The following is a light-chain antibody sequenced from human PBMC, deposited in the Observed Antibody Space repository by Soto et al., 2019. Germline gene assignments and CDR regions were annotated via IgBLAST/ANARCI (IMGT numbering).Light chain of an antibody. CDR1: SSDVGGYYY. CDR2: QVT. J-gene: IGLJ1*01. Sequence: SVVSQPCSLSGSPGQSITIAFTGTSSDVGGYYYVSCYQHHPGQAPKLMIYQVTNRPSGVSDRFSGSKSGNTASLTISGLQAEDEADYYCTSYTSSSTFYVFGTGTKVTVL. CDR3: TSYTSSSTFYV. V-gene: IGLV2-14*01.